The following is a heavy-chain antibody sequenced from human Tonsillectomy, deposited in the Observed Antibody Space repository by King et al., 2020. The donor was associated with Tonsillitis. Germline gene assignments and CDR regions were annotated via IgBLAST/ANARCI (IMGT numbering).Heavy chain of an antibody. J-gene: IGHJ4*02. Sequence: VQLVESGGGLVKPGGSLRLSCADSGFTFSNAWMSWVRQAPGKGLEWVGRIKRKTDGGTTDYAEPVKGRFTISRDDSKNTLYLHMNSLKTEDTAVYYCTTDHLVGATTFDYWGQGTLVTVSS. CDR3: TTDHLVGATTFDY. CDR2: IKRKTDGGTT. V-gene: IGHV3-15*01. CDR1: GFTFSNAW. D-gene: IGHD1-26*01.